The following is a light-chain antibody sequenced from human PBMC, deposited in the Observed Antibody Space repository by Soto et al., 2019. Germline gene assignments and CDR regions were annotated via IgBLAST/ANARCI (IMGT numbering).Light chain of an antibody. CDR2: DVS. J-gene: IGLJ2*01. CDR3: SSYTSSSTPLV. V-gene: IGLV2-14*01. CDR1: GSDVGGYNY. Sequence: QSALTQPASVSGAPGQSITISCTGTGSDVGGYNYVSWYQQHPGKAPKGMIYDVSNRPSGVSNRFSGSKSGNTASLTISGLQAEDEAYYYCSSYTSSSTPLVFGGGTKLTVL.